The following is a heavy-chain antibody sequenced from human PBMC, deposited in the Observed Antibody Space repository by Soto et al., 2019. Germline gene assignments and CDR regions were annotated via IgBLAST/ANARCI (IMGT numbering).Heavy chain of an antibody. CDR2: IYYSGST. J-gene: IGHJ4*02. V-gene: IGHV4-61*01. Sequence: SETLSLTSTVSGGSVSSGSYYWSWIGHPPGKGLEWIGYIYYSGSTNYSPSLKSRVTISVDTSKNQFSLKLSSVTAADTAVYYCARGTLTTVTSGWGQGTLVTVSS. D-gene: IGHD4-17*01. CDR3: ARGTLTTVTSG. CDR1: GGSVSSGSYY.